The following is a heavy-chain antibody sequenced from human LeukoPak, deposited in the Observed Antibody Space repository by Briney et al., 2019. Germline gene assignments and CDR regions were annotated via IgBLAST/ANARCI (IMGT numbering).Heavy chain of an antibody. CDR2: IVVGSGHR. V-gene: IGHV1-58*01. J-gene: IGHJ4*02. CDR1: GFTFTSSA. D-gene: IGHD4-17*01. Sequence: SVKVSCKASGFTFTSSAVQWVRQARGQRLEWIGWIVVGSGHRNYAQKFQERVTITRDMPTSTAYMELSSLRSDDTAVYYCAALSSPRYHGDYEGFDYWGQGTLVTVSS. CDR3: AALSSPRYHGDYEGFDY.